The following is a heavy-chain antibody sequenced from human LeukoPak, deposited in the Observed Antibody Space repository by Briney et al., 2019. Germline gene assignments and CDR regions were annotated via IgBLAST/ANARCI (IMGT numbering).Heavy chain of an antibody. J-gene: IGHJ4*02. Sequence: AAVKVSCKASGYTFTGYFMHWVRQAPGQGLEWMGWINPNTGDTRYPQKFQGRVTMTRDTSISTAYLELSRLRSDDTAVYYCARKSMAAVGTFDYWGQGTLVTVSS. D-gene: IGHD6-13*01. V-gene: IGHV1-2*02. CDR3: ARKSMAAVGTFDY. CDR1: GYTFTGYF. CDR2: INPNTGDT.